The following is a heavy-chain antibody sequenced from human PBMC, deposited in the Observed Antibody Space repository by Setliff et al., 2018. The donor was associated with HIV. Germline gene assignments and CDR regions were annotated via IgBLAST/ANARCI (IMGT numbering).Heavy chain of an antibody. CDR2: ISGNSNYI. J-gene: IGHJ4*02. Sequence: GGSLRLSCAASGFTFSTYTMNWVRQAPGRGLEWVSSISGNSNYIYYADSVKGRFTISRDNAKNSLYLQMNSLRAEDTAVYYCARDRDMGRGDHPGNYLDDWGQGTLVTVSS. D-gene: IGHD1-26*01. CDR1: GFTFSTYT. CDR3: ARDRDMGRGDHPGNYLDD. V-gene: IGHV3-21*01.